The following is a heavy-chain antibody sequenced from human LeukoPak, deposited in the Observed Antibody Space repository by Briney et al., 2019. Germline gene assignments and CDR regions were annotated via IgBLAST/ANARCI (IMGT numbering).Heavy chain of an antibody. J-gene: IGHJ4*02. CDR3: ARRSYSSSWDTIYYFDY. CDR1: GYTFTGYY. D-gene: IGHD6-13*01. V-gene: IGHV1-2*04. CDR2: INPNSGGT. Sequence: GASVKVSCKASGYTFTGYYMHWVRQAPGQGLEWMGWINPNSGGTNYAQKFQGWVTMTRGTSISTAYMELSRLRSDDTAVYYCARRSYSSSWDTIYYFDYWGQGTLVTVSS.